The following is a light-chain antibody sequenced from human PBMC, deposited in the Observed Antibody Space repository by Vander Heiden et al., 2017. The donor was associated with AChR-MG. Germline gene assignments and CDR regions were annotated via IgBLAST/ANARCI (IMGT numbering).Light chain of an antibody. V-gene: IGKV3-15*01. CDR2: GAF. Sequence: EIVMTPSPATLSLSPGERATLSCRASQSVSSNLAWYQQKPGQAPRLLIYGAFTRATGIPARFSGSGSGTEFTLTISSLQSEDFAVYYCQQDNNWPLTFGGGTKVEIK. J-gene: IGKJ4*01. CDR1: QSVSSN. CDR3: QQDNNWPLT.